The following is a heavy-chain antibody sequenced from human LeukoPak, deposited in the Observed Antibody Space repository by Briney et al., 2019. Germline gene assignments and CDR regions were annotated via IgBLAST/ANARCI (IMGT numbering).Heavy chain of an antibody. CDR1: GFTFSSYA. J-gene: IGHJ4*02. CDR2: ISGSGGST. V-gene: IGHV3-23*01. Sequence: GGSLRLSCAASGFTFSSYAMSWVRQAPGKGLEWVSAISGSGGSTYYADSGKGRFTISRDNSKNTLYLQMNSLRAEDTAVYYCAKSTTVTQRGYFDYWGQGTLVTVSS. D-gene: IGHD4-17*01. CDR3: AKSTTVTQRGYFDY.